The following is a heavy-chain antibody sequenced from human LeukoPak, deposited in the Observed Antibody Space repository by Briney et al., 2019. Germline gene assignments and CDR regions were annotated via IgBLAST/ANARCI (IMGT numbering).Heavy chain of an antibody. Sequence: SETLSLTCTVSGGSIRSYYWSWIRQPAGKGLEWIGRIYTSGSTNYNPSLKSRVTMSVDTSKNQFSLKLSSVTAADTAVYYCARDIDYYDSSGEAMWGQGTLVTVSS. J-gene: IGHJ4*02. CDR2: IYTSGST. CDR1: GGSIRSYY. D-gene: IGHD3-22*01. CDR3: ARDIDYYDSSGEAM. V-gene: IGHV4-4*07.